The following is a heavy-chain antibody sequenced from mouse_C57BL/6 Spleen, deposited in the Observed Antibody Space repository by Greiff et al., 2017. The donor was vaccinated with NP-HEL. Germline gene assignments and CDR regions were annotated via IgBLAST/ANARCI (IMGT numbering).Heavy chain of an antibody. V-gene: IGHV5-17*01. CDR1: GFTFSDYG. Sequence: EVKLMESGGGLVKPGGSLKLSCAASGFTFSDYGMHWVRQAPEKGLEWVAYISSGSSTIYYADTVKGRFTISRDTAKNTLFLQMTSLRSEESAMYYCSRPYYSGSSYYFDYWGQGTTLTVSS. D-gene: IGHD1-1*01. J-gene: IGHJ2*01. CDR2: ISSGSSTI. CDR3: SRPYYSGSSYYFDY.